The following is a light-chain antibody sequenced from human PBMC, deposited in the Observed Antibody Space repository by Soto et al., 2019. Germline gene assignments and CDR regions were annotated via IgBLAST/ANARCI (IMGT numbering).Light chain of an antibody. CDR1: QTISRT. J-gene: IGKJ1*01. Sequence: DIQMTQSPSTVSASVGERVTLTCRASQTISRTLAWYQQKPGRAPKLMIYEVSRLTVGVPSTFSGSGAGTEFPPTIHRLQPDDFATYYGLQYNTYPWAFAPGTKVEIK. V-gene: IGKV1-5*03. CDR3: LQYNTYPWA. CDR2: EVS.